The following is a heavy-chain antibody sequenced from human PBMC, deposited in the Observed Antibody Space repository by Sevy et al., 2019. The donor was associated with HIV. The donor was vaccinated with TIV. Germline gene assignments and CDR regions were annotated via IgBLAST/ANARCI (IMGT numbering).Heavy chain of an antibody. CDR1: GFTFSSYS. CDR3: AREGALFYGSWSYYGY. V-gene: IGHV3-21*01. D-gene: IGHD3-10*01. CDR2: ISSSSSYI. Sequence: GGSLRLSCAASGFTFSSYSMNWVRQAPGKGLEWVSSISSSSSYIYYADSVKGRFTISRDNAKNSLYLQMNSLRAEDTAVYYCAREGALFYGSWSYYGYWGQGTLVTVSS. J-gene: IGHJ4*02.